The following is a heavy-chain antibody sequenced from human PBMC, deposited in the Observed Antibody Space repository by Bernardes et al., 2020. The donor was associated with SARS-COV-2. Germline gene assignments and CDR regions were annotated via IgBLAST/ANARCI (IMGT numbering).Heavy chain of an antibody. Sequence: GSLRPSCAASGFTFRSYEMIWVRQAPGKGLEWLSYINSGGNTIYYADSVKGRFTISRDNAKNSLYLQMNSLRVEDTAVYYCASPDTVATTEGWFAPWGQGALVTVS. J-gene: IGHJ5*02. CDR3: ASPDTVATTEGWFAP. V-gene: IGHV3-48*03. D-gene: IGHD5-12*01. CDR1: GFTFRSYE. CDR2: INSGGNTI.